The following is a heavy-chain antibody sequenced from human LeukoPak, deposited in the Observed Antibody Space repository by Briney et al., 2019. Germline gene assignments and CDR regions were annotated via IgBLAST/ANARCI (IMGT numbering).Heavy chain of an antibody. CDR3: ARTGTTTFRWFDP. V-gene: IGHV3-21*01. J-gene: IGHJ5*02. CDR1: GFTFSSYS. D-gene: IGHD1-7*01. Sequence: PGGSLRLSCAASGFTFSSYSMNWVRQAPGKGLEWVSSISSSSSYIYYADSVKGRFTISGDNAKNSLYLQMNSPRAEDTAVYYCARTGTTTFRWFDPWGQGTLVTVSS. CDR2: ISSSSSYI.